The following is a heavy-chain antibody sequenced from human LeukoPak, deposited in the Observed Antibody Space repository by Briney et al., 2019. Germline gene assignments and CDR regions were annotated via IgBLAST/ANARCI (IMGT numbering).Heavy chain of an antibody. Sequence: SQTLSLTCAVSGGSISSGGYSWSWIRQPPGKGLEWIGYIYHSGSTYYNPSLKSRVAISVDRSKNQFSLKLSSVTAADTAVYYCARVSASGGSWGNFDYWGQGTLVTVSS. CDR2: IYHSGST. CDR3: ARVSASGGSWGNFDY. J-gene: IGHJ4*02. CDR1: GGSISSGGYS. V-gene: IGHV4-30-2*01. D-gene: IGHD2-15*01.